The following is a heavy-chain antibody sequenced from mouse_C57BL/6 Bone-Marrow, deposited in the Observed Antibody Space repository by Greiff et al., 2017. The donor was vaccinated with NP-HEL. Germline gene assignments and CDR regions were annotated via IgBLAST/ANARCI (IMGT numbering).Heavy chain of an antibody. D-gene: IGHD1-1*01. J-gene: IGHJ1*03. V-gene: IGHV1-22*01. CDR2: INPNNGGT. Sequence: EVHLVESGPELVKPGASVKMSCKASGYTFTDYYMPWVKQSHGKSLEWIGYINPNNGGTSYNQKFKGKATLTVNKSSSTAYMELRSLTSEDSAVYYCARLNYYGSNWYFDVWGTGTTVTVSS. CDR1: GYTFTDYY. CDR3: ARLNYYGSNWYFDV.